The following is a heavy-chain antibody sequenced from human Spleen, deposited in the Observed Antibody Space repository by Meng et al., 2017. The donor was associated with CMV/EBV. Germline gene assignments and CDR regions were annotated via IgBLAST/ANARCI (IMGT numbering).Heavy chain of an antibody. Sequence: LPLPCTFSGFSLSTSGVGVGWIRQPPGKALEWLALIYWNDDKRYSPSLKSRLTITKDTSKNQVVLTMTNMDPLDTATYYCTQDPGFWGQGTLVTVSS. CDR3: TQDPGF. V-gene: IGHV2-5*01. CDR1: GFSLSTSGVG. CDR2: IYWNDDK. J-gene: IGHJ4*02.